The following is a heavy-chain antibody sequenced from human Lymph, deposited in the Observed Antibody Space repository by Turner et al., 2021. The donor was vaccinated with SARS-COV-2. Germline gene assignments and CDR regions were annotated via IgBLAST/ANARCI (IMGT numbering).Heavy chain of an antibody. D-gene: IGHD3-22*01. CDR2: ISGRGDST. Sequence: EVQLLESGGGLVQPGGSLRLSCAASGFTFSSYAMSWVRQAPGKGLGWGSTISGRGDSTYYADSVKGRFTISRDNSKNTLFLQMHSLRAEDTAVYYCAKNEMAMIVVVITLFDYWGQGTLVTVSS. V-gene: IGHV3-23*01. J-gene: IGHJ4*02. CDR1: GFTFSSYA. CDR3: AKNEMAMIVVVITLFDY.